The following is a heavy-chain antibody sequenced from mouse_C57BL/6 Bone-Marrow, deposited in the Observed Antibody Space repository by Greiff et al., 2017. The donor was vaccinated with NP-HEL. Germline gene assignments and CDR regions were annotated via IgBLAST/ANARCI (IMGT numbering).Heavy chain of an antibody. D-gene: IGHD4-1*01. CDR3: VLTGTAGDGYFDY. CDR2: INPNNGGT. CDR1: GYTFTDYN. Sequence: EVQLQQSGPELVKPGASVKIPCKASGYTFTDYNMDWVKQSHGKSLEWIGDINPNNGGTIYNQKFKGKATLTVDKSSSTAYMELRSLTSEDTAVYYCVLTGTAGDGYFDYWGQGTTLTVSS. J-gene: IGHJ2*01. V-gene: IGHV1-18*01.